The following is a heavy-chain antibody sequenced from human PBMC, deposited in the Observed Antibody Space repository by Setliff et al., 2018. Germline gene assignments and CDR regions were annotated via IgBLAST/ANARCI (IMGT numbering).Heavy chain of an antibody. CDR2: IYTSGST. D-gene: IGHD5-12*01. V-gene: IGHV4-4*08. CDR1: GGSISSYY. CDR3: ARSEGRRDGYNW. J-gene: IGHJ4*02. Sequence: PPETLSLTCTVSGGSISSYYWSWIRQPPWKGLEWIGYIYTSGSTNYNPSLKSRVTISLDMSKNQFSLKLSSVTAADTAVYYCARSEGRRDGYNWWGQGTLVTVSS.